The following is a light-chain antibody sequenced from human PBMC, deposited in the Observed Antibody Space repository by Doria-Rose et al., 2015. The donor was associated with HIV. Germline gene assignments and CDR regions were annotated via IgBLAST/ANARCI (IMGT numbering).Light chain of an antibody. Sequence: QSVLTQPPSVSGAPGQRVTISCTGSSSNTGAGFDVHWYQQLPGTAAKLLVYGNSDRPSGVPDRFSASKSGTSASLAITGLQAEDEADYYCQSYDSSLSGVVFGGGTKLTVL. CDR1: SSNTGAGFD. V-gene: IGLV1-40*01. J-gene: IGLJ2*01. CDR3: QSYDSSLSGVV. CDR2: GNS.